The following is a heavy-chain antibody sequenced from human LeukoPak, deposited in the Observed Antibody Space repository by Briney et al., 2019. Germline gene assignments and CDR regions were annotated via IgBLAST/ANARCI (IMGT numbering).Heavy chain of an antibody. V-gene: IGHV1-3*01. CDR3: ARDRYYGSGSYYNRYYYGMDV. Sequence: ASVKVSCKASGYTFTSYAMHWVRQAPGQRLEWMGWINAGNGNTKYSQKFQGRVTITRDTSASTAYMELSSLRSEDTAVYYCARDRYYGSGSYYNRYYYGMDVRGQGTTVTVSS. CDR1: GYTFTSYA. D-gene: IGHD3-10*01. J-gene: IGHJ6*02. CDR2: INAGNGNT.